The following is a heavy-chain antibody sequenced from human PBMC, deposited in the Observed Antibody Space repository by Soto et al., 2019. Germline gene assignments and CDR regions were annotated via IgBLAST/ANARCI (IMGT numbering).Heavy chain of an antibody. J-gene: IGHJ4*02. CDR1: GGTFSSYP. CDR3: ARPTATGTTSGYYFDY. D-gene: IGHD1-7*01. CDR2: IIPILDIT. Sequence: QVQLVQSGAEVKKPGSSVKVSCKASGGTFSSYPISWVRQAPGQGLEWMGRIIPILDITDYAQRFQGRVTITADKSTSTAYMELSSRLSDDPAVYYVARPTATGTTSGYYFDYLGQGTLVTVSS. V-gene: IGHV1-69*02.